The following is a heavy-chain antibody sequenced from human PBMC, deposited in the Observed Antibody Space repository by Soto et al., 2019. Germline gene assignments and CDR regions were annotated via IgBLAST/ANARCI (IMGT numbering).Heavy chain of an antibody. V-gene: IGHV3-30*18. CDR2: ISDDGSKK. J-gene: IGHJ1*01. CDR1: GFTFSFYG. CDR3: AKPPMSCSGANCYPAYFQQ. D-gene: IGHD2-15*01. Sequence: GVSLRLSCAASGFTFSFYGMHWVRQAPGKGLEWVAVISDDGSKKYYADTVKGRFTISRDNSNNRLFLQMNSLRAEDMAVYFCAKPPMSCSGANCYPAYFQQWGQGT.